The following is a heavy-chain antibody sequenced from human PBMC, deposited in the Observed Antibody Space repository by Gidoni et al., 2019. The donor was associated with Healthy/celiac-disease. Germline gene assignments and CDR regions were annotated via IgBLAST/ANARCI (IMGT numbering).Heavy chain of an antibody. CDR3: ARDLAAAGHYYGMDV. J-gene: IGHJ6*04. V-gene: IGHV4-59*01. CDR1: GGSISSYY. D-gene: IGHD6-13*01. Sequence: QVQLQESGPGLVKPSETLSLTCTDSGGSISSYYWSWIRQPPGKGLEWIGYIYYSGSTNYTPSLKSRVTISVDTSKNQFSLKLSSVTAADTAVYYCARDLAAAGHYYGMDVWGKGTTVTVSS. CDR2: IYYSGST.